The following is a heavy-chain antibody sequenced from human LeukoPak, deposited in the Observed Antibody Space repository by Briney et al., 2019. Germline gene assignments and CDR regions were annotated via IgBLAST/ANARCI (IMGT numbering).Heavy chain of an antibody. CDR1: GLTFNA. CDR2: TWYDGRNK. Sequence: PGTSLTLSCAASGLTFNAIHWVRQAPGKGREWVALTWYDGRNKYYADSVKGRFTISIDNSKNMVYLHMNSLRADDTAVYYCARELFGSGSCPDDWGQGTLVTVAS. J-gene: IGHJ4*02. V-gene: IGHV3-33*01. D-gene: IGHD3-10*01. CDR3: ARELFGSGSCPDD.